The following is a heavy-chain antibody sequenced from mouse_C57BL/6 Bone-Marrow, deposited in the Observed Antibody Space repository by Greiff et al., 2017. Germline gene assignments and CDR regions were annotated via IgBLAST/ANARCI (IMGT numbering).Heavy chain of an antibody. Sequence: VQLMESEGGLVQPGSSMKLSCTASGFTFTDYYMAWVRQVPEKGLEWVANINYDGSSTYYLEPLKRRFIISRDNANNILYLQMSSLKSEYTATYYCARFHEDYPDFDVWGTGTSVTVAS. D-gene: IGHD2-4*01. J-gene: IGHJ1*03. CDR3: ARFHEDYPDFDV. CDR1: GFTFTDYY. CDR2: INYDGSST. V-gene: IGHV5-16*01.